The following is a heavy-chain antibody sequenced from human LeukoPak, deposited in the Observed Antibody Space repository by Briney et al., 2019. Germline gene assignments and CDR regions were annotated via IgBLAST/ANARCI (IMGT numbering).Heavy chain of an antibody. Sequence: GTSVKVSCKASGFTFTSSAVQWVRQARGQRLEWIGWIVVGSGNTNYAQKFQERVTITRDMSTSTAYMELSSLRSEDTAVYYCARNLPSLTTAEYTNYWGQGTLVTVSS. CDR3: ARNLPSLTTAEYTNY. J-gene: IGHJ4*02. D-gene: IGHD4-11*01. CDR1: GFTFTSSA. CDR2: IVVGSGNT. V-gene: IGHV1-58*01.